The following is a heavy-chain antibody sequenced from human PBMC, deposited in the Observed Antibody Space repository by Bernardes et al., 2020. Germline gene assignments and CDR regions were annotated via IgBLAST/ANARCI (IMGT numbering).Heavy chain of an antibody. CDR1: GFTLSSYA. CDR3: ARDLELDY. D-gene: IGHD1-7*01. Sequence: GGSLRLSCAASGFTLSSYAMHWVRQAPGKGLEWVAVMSYDGSNKFYADSVKGRFTISRDSSKNTLFLQMNSLRAEDTAVYFCARDLELDYWGQGTLVTVSS. CDR2: MSYDGSNK. V-gene: IGHV3-30*04. J-gene: IGHJ4*02.